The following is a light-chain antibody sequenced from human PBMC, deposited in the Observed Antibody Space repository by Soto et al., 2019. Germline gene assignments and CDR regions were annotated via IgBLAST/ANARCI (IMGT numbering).Light chain of an antibody. CDR2: GVK. CDR1: GRDIGAYDY. Sequence: QTVVTQEPSLTVSPGGTVTLTCGSSTGSGRDIGAYDYVSWYQQHPGKAPKLLIYGVKNRPSGVSYRFSASKSAFTASLTISGLQAEDEAHYYCSSYTTSYFYVFGPGTKVTVL. CDR3: SSYTTSYFYV. J-gene: IGLJ1*01. V-gene: IGLV2-14*01.